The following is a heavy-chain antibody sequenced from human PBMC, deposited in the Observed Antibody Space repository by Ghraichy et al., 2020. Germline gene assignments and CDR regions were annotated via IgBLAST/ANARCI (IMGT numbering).Heavy chain of an antibody. J-gene: IGHJ4*02. CDR2: IYYSGST. CDR3: ARLMVTAIPTFDY. D-gene: IGHD2-21*02. Sequence: SETLSLTCTVSGGSISSSSYYWGWIRQPPGKGLEWIGSIYYSGSTYYNPSLKSRVTISVDTSKNQFSLKLSSVTAADTAVYYCARLMVTAIPTFDYWGQGTLVTVSS. V-gene: IGHV4-39*01. CDR1: GGSISSSSYY.